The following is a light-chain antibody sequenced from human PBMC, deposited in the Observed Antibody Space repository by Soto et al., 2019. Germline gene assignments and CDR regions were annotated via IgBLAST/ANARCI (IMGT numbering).Light chain of an antibody. J-gene: IGLJ2*01. CDR1: SSNIGAGYD. Sequence: QSVLTQPPSVSGAPGQRVTISCTGSSSNIGAGYDVHWYQQLPGRAPKLLIYGNSNRPSGVPDRFSGSKSGTSASLAITGLQAEDEADYYCQSYDSSLSVYVVFGGGTKLTVL. CDR3: QSYDSSLSVYVV. CDR2: GNS. V-gene: IGLV1-40*01.